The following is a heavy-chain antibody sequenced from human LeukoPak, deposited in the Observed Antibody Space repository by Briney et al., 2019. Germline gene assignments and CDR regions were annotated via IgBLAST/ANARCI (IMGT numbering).Heavy chain of an antibody. CDR1: GGSISSYY. D-gene: IGHD3-3*01. CDR2: IYTSGST. V-gene: IGHV4-4*07. CDR3: ARDFPHYDFWSGYNYYYYYMDV. J-gene: IGHJ6*03. Sequence: SETLSLTCTVSGGSISSYYWSWIRQPAGKGLEWIGRIYTSGSTNYNPSLKSRVTMSVDTSKNQFSLKLSSVTAADTAVYYCARDFPHYDFWSGYNYYYYYMDVWGKGTTVTVSS.